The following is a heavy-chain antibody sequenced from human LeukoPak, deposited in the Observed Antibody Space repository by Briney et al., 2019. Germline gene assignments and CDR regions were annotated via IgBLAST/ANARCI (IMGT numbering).Heavy chain of an antibody. CDR3: ATLEIGDYYFDY. D-gene: IGHD3-16*01. J-gene: IGHJ4*02. CDR2: ISYSGST. CDR1: GXSISSRPYY. Sequence: SETLSLTCTVSGXSISSRPYYWGWVRQPPGKGLEWIGSISYSGSTYYNASLKSRVTISVDTSKNHFSLRLSSVTAADTAVYYCATLEIGDYYFDYWGQGNLVTVSS. V-gene: IGHV4-39*01.